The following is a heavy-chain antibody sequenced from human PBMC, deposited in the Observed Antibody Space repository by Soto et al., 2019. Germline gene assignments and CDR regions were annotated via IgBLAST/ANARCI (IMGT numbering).Heavy chain of an antibody. J-gene: IGHJ6*02. V-gene: IGHV1-69*01. Sequence: QVQLVQSGAEVKKPGSSVKVSCKASGGTFSSYAISWVRQAPGQGLEWMGGIIPIFGTANYAQKFQGRVTITADESTSTAYMELSSLRSEDTAVYYCAARIAAAGKGYYYYGMDVWGQGTTDTVSS. CDR3: AARIAAAGKGYYYYGMDV. CDR1: GGTFSSYA. D-gene: IGHD6-13*01. CDR2: IIPIFGTA.